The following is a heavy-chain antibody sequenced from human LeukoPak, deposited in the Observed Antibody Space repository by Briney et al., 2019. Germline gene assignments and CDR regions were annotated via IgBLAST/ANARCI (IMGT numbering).Heavy chain of an antibody. Sequence: GGSLRLSCAASGFTFSRYSMNWVRQAPGKGLEWVSYISSSSNVIYYADSVKGRFTTSRDNAENSLYLQMSSLRADDTAVYYCVKDRFGDFAGDSWGQGTPVTVSS. D-gene: IGHD4-17*01. CDR1: GFTFSRYS. CDR3: VKDRFGDFAGDS. CDR2: ISSSSNVI. V-gene: IGHV3-48*04. J-gene: IGHJ4*02.